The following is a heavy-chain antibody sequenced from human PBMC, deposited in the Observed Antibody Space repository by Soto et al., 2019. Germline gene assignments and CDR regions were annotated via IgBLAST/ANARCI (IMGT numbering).Heavy chain of an antibody. CDR3: SRGTSIPASGDY. J-gene: IGHJ4*01. D-gene: IGHD6-6*01. CDR2: IHPSGGIT. V-gene: IGHV1-46*01. CDR1: GYTSTTYY. Sequence: GASVKVSCKASGYTSTTYYIHWVRQAPGQGLEWMGIIHPSGGITNYAQKFQGRVTMTRDTSTNTVYMELSSLRSDDTAVYYCSRGTSIPASGDYWGQGTLVTVSS.